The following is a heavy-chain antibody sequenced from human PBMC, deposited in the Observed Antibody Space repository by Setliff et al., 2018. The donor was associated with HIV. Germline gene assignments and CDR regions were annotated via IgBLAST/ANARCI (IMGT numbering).Heavy chain of an antibody. CDR1: GYTFGAYY. V-gene: IGHV1-2*06. D-gene: IGHD2-2*01. J-gene: IGHJ4*02. Sequence: ASVKVSCKSSGYTFGAYYIHWVRQAPGHGLEWVGRISSRSGSTDSAQNFQGRVALTRDTSTSTAYMELRSLRSDDTAVYYCARDLVAYCSGTSCQDAYYFDYWGQGTLVTVSS. CDR3: ARDLVAYCSGTSCQDAYYFDY. CDR2: ISSRSGST.